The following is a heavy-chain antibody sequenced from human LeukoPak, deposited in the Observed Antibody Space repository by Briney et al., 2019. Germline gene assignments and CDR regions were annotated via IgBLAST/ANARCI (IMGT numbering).Heavy chain of an antibody. Sequence: ASVKVSCKASGYTFTSYGISWVRQAPGQGLEWMGWISAYNGNTNYAQKLQGRVTMTTDTSTSTAYMELRSLRSDDTAVYYCAREGYDILTGYSYYYYGMDVWGQGTTVTVSS. D-gene: IGHD3-9*01. CDR2: ISAYNGNT. CDR3: AREGYDILTGYSYYYYGMDV. CDR1: GYTFTSYG. J-gene: IGHJ6*02. V-gene: IGHV1-18*01.